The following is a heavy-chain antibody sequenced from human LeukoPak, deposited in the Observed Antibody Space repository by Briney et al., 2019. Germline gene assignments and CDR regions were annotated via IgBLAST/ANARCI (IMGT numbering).Heavy chain of an antibody. CDR3: ARDQDYCTGGTCYTVLDY. J-gene: IGHJ4*02. CDR2: INGDGGEK. D-gene: IGHD2-8*02. CDR1: GFTFGGYY. V-gene: IGHV3-7*01. Sequence: PGGSLRLSRAASGFTFGGYYMVWVRQAPGKGLEWVAHINGDGGEKHYADSVKGRFTMSRDNAKRSLFLQMNSLGAEDTAVYYCARDQDYCTGGTCYTVLDYWGQGALVTVSS.